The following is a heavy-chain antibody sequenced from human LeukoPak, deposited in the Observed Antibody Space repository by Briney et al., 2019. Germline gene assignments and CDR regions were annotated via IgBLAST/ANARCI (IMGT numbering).Heavy chain of an antibody. CDR1: GFILSDHY. Sequence: GGSRRLSCAASGFILSDHYMNWIRQAPGKGLEWISYISSRGSAIYYADSVKGRFTISRDNAKNSLYLQMNSLRVEDTAVYYCARDLKLGTSYEFDYWGQGTLVTVSS. V-gene: IGHV3-11*04. D-gene: IGHD1-7*01. CDR2: ISSRGSAI. CDR3: ARDLKLGTSYEFDY. J-gene: IGHJ4*02.